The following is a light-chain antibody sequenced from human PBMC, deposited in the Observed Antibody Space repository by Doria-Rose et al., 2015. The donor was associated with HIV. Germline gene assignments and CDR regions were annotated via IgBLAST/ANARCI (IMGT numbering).Light chain of an antibody. CDR1: QSFSSTY. Sequence: EIVLTQSPGTLSLSPGERATLSCGASQSFSSTYLAWYQQKPGQAPSLRIYDGSTRATGIPDRFSASGSGTDFTLTINRLEPEDFALYYCHQYGTSWTFGQGTKVEI. CDR2: DGS. V-gene: IGKV3-20*01. J-gene: IGKJ1*01. CDR3: HQYGTSWT.